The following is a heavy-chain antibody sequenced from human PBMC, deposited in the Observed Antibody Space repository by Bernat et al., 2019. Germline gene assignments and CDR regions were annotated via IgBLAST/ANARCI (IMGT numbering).Heavy chain of an antibody. V-gene: IGHV3-48*02. J-gene: IGHJ5*02. CDR2: ISSSSSTI. Sequence: EVQLVESGGGLVQPGGSLRLSCAASGFTFSTYSMNWVRQAPGKGLEWISCISSSSSTIYYADSVKGRFTISRDNAKNSLYLQMNSLGDEDTAVYYCGREAWFDPWGQGTLVTVSS. CDR3: GREAWFDP. CDR1: GFTFSTYS.